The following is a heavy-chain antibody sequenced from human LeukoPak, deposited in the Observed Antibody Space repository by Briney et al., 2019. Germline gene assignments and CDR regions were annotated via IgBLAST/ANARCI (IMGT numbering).Heavy chain of an antibody. Sequence: GGSLRLSCAASGFTFSSHGMNWVRQAPGKGLEWVSGISPNGVITYYADSVKGRFTISRDNSKGTVYLQMNSLRPEDTAVYYCAKDDAWLQYGDWGRGTLVTVSS. J-gene: IGHJ4*02. D-gene: IGHD5-24*01. V-gene: IGHV3-23*01. CDR2: ISPNGVIT. CDR1: GFTFSSHG. CDR3: AKDDAWLQYGD.